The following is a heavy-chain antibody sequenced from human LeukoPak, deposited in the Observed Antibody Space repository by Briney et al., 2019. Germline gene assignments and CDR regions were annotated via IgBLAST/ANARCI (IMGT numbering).Heavy chain of an antibody. D-gene: IGHD3-10*01. CDR3: ARALRITMLDI. CDR1: GVSFSGYY. CDR2: INHSGST. J-gene: IGHJ3*02. Sequence: SETLSLTCAVYGVSFSGYYWSWIRQPPGKGLEWIGEINHSGSTNYNPSLKSRVTLSVDKSKNQFSLKLSSVTAADTAVYYCARALRITMLDIWGQGTMVTVSS. V-gene: IGHV4-34*01.